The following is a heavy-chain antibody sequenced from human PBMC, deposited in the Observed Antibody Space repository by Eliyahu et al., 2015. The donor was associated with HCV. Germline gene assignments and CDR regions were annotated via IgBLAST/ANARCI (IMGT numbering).Heavy chain of an antibody. CDR3: ARAPAYCSGGSCYPTEPY. V-gene: IGHV1-46*03. D-gene: IGHD2-15*01. J-gene: IGHJ4*02. CDR2: SNPSGGST. Sequence: QVQLVQSGAEVKKPGASVKVSCKASGYTFTSYYXHXVRQAPGXGLEWMGISNPSGGSTSYAQKFQGRVTMTRDTSTSTVYMELSSLRSEDTAVYYCARAPAYCSGGSCYPTEPYWGQGTLVTVSS. CDR1: GYTFTSYY.